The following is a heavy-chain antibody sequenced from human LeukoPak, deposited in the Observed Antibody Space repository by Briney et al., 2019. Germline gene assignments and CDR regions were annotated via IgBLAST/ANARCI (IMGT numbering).Heavy chain of an antibody. CDR1: GFTFSSYA. CDR3: TRDWRNMAFDY. V-gene: IGHV3-30-3*01. CDR2: MSYDGTSE. J-gene: IGHJ4*02. Sequence: GGSLRLSCAASGFTFSSYAMHWVRQAPGKGLEWVAVMSYDGTSEYYADSVKGRFTISRDNAKNTLYLQMNSLRAEDTAVYYCTRDWRNMAFDYWGQGTLVTVSS. D-gene: IGHD2/OR15-2a*01.